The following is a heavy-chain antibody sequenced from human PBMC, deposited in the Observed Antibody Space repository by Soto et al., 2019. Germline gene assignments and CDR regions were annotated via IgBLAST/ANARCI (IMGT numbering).Heavy chain of an antibody. CDR3: ARHPYDFWSGYHANWFGP. CDR2: ISAYNGDK. D-gene: IGHD3-3*01. Sequence: GSSWLSHEQRKGLEGMGWISAYNGDKNYAQSLQGRVTMTTDTSTNIAYMELRSLTSDDTAVYYCARHPYDFWSGYHANWFGPWGQGTLVTVSS. J-gene: IGHJ5*02. V-gene: IGHV1-18*01. CDR1: G.